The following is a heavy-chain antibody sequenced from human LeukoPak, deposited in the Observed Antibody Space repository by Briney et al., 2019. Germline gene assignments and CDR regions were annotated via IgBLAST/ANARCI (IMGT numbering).Heavy chain of an antibody. CDR3: ASSSSTSCMQRD. CDR2: IYHSGTT. Sequence: SETLSLTCTVSGYSISSGCYWGWIRQPPGKGLEWIGSIYHSGTTYYNPSLKSRVTISIDTSKNQFSLKLSSVTAADTAVYYCASSSSTSCMQRDWGQGTLVTVSS. V-gene: IGHV4-38-2*02. D-gene: IGHD2-2*01. CDR1: GYSISSGCY. J-gene: IGHJ4*02.